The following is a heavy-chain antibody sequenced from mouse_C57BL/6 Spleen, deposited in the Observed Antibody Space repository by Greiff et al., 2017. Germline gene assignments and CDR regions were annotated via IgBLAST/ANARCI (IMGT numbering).Heavy chain of an antibody. D-gene: IGHD1-1*01. CDR1: GYTFTGYW. CDR2: ILPGRGST. J-gene: IGHJ3*01. Sequence: VQLQQSGAELMKPGASVKLSCKATGYTFTGYWIEWVKQRPGHGLEWIGEILPGRGSTNYNEKFKGKATFTADTSSNTAYMQLSSLTTEDSAIYYCARRGITTASRTWFAYWGQGTLVTVSA. V-gene: IGHV1-9*01. CDR3: ARRGITTASRTWFAY.